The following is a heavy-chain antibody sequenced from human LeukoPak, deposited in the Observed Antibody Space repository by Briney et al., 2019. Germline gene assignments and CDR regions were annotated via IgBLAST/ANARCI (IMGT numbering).Heavy chain of an antibody. CDR3: ARDSQDCGGNRIDY. CDR1: GFTVSSNY. CDR2: IYSGGST. J-gene: IGHJ4*02. D-gene: IGHD4-23*01. V-gene: IGHV3-53*01. Sequence: GGSLRLSCAASGFTVSSNYISWGRRAPGKGLEWVSVIYSGGSTYYADSVKGRFTISRDNSKNTLYLQMNSLRAEDTAVYYCARDSQDCGGNRIDYWGQGTLVTVSS.